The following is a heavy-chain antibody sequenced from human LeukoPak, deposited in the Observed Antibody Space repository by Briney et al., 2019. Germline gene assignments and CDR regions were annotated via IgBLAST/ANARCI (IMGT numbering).Heavy chain of an antibody. D-gene: IGHD2-8*01. Sequence: GGSLRLSCAASGFTFSSYAMSWVRQAPGKGLEWVSAISGSGGSTYYADSVKGRFTISRDNSKNTLYLQMNSLRAEDTAVYYCAKQGCTNGVCYTSYYYYYMDVWGKGTTVTVSS. CDR2: ISGSGGST. V-gene: IGHV3-23*01. CDR3: AKQGCTNGVCYTSYYYYYMDV. CDR1: GFTFSSYA. J-gene: IGHJ6*03.